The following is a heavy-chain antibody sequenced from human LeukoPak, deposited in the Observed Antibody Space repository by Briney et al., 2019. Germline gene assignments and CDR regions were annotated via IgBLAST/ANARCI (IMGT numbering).Heavy chain of an antibody. CDR3: ARDEQLVYPYKNDILTIPGYYFMDV. J-gene: IGHJ6*03. Sequence: ASVKVSCKASGYTFINYYMHWVRQAPGQGLEWMGIINPSGGSTTYAQTFQGRVTMTRDTSTSTVYMVLSSLRSEDTAVYYCARDEQLVYPYKNDILTIPGYYFMDVWGKGTTVTVSS. V-gene: IGHV1-46*01. CDR1: GYTFINYY. D-gene: IGHD3-9*01. CDR2: INPSGGST.